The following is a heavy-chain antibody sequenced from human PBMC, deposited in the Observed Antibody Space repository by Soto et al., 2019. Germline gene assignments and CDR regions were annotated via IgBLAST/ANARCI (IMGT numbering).Heavy chain of an antibody. CDR2: IYYSGST. J-gene: IGHJ6*02. Sequence: PSETLSLTCTVSGGSISSYYWSWIRQPPGKGLEWIGYIYYSGSTNYNPSLKSRVTISVDTSKNQFSLKLSSVTAADTAVYYCARLTRYGMDVWGQGTTVTVSS. CDR1: GGSISSYY. V-gene: IGHV4-59*08. CDR3: ARLTRYGMDV.